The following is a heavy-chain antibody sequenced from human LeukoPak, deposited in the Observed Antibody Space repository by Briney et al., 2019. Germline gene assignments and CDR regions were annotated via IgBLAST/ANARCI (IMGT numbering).Heavy chain of an antibody. CDR3: ARDAVEYFDY. CDR1: GGSISSRDHY. Sequence: PSETLSLTCSVSGGSISSRDHYWSWIRQHPGKGLEWIGYIFYSGSTYYNPSLKSRVTISVDTSKNQFSLKLSSVTAADTAVYYCARDAVEYFDYWGQGTLVTVSS. V-gene: IGHV4-31*03. J-gene: IGHJ4*02. CDR2: IFYSGST.